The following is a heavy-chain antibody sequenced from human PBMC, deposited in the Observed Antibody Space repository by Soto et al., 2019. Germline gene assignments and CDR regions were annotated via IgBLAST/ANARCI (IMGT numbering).Heavy chain of an antibody. D-gene: IGHD6-13*01. V-gene: IGHV3-30*18. J-gene: IGHJ4*02. CDR3: AKDGYSSSWLKYYFDY. Sequence: PGGSLRLSCAASGFTFSSYGMHWVRQAPGKGLEWVAVISYDGSNKYYADSVKGRFTISRDNSKNTLYLQMNSLRAEDTAVYYCAKDGYSSSWLKYYFDYWGQGTLVTVSS. CDR1: GFTFSSYG. CDR2: ISYDGSNK.